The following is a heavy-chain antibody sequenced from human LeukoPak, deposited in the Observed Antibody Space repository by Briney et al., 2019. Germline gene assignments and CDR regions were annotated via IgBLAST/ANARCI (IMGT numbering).Heavy chain of an antibody. CDR2: IYHSGST. V-gene: IGHV4-38-2*01. CDR1: GYSISSGYY. D-gene: IGHD2-2*01. J-gene: IGHJ4*02. Sequence: SETLSLTCAVSGYSISSGYYWGWIRQAPGKGLEWIGSIYHSGSTYYNPSLKSRGTISEDTSKNQFSLKLSSVTAADTAVYYCARRYQLYYFDYWGQGTLVTVSS. CDR3: ARRYQLYYFDY.